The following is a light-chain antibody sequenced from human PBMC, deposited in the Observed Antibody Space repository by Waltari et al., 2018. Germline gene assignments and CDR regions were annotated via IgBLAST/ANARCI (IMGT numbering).Light chain of an antibody. J-gene: IGLJ3*02. CDR2: EVS. CDR3: SSYAGSNNWV. Sequence: QSALTQPPSASGSPGQSVTISCTGSSSDVGGYNYVSWYQQHPGKATKVMIYEVSKRPSGVPDRFSGSKSGNTASLTVSGRQADDEADYYCSSYAGSNNWVFGGGTKLTVL. V-gene: IGLV2-8*01. CDR1: SSDVGGYNY.